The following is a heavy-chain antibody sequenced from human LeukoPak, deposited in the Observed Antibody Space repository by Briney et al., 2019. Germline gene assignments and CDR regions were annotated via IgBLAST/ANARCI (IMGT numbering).Heavy chain of an antibody. CDR2: IYYSGST. CDR3: ARHTGYYDSSGYYRYYFDY. V-gene: IGHV4-59*08. CDR1: GGSISSYY. D-gene: IGHD3-22*01. Sequence: PLETLSLTCTVSGGSISSYYWSWIRQPPGKGLEWIGYIYYSGSTNYNPSLKSRVTISVDTSKNQFSLKLSSVTAADTAVYYCARHTGYYDSSGYYRYYFDYWGQGTLVTVSS. J-gene: IGHJ4*02.